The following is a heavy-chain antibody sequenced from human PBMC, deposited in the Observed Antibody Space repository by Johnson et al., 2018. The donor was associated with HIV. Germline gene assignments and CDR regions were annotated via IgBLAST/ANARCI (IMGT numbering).Heavy chain of an antibody. CDR3: ARDSHNFWTDAFDI. V-gene: IGHV3-7*01. CDR2: IKQDGSEK. J-gene: IGHJ3*02. D-gene: IGHD3/OR15-3a*01. CDR1: GFTFSSYW. Sequence: VQLVESGGGLVQPGGSLRLSCAASGFTFSSYWMSWVRQAPGKGLEWVANIKQDGSEKYYVDSVKGRFTISRDNAKNPLYLQMNSLRAEDTAVYYCARDSHNFWTDAFDIWGQGTMVTVSS.